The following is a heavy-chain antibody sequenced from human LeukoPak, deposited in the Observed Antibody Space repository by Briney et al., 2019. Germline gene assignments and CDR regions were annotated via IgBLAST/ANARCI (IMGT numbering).Heavy chain of an antibody. D-gene: IGHD6-6*01. CDR1: GYTFTSYY. CDR2: INPSGGST. CDR3: ARGRPTAQLVRWHNWFDP. Sequence: ASVKVSCKASGYTFTSYYMHWMRQAPGQGLEWMGIINPSGGSTSYAQKFQGRVTMTRDTSTSTVYMELSSLRSEDTAVYYCARGRPTAQLVRWHNWFDPWGQGTLVTVSS. J-gene: IGHJ5*02. V-gene: IGHV1-46*01.